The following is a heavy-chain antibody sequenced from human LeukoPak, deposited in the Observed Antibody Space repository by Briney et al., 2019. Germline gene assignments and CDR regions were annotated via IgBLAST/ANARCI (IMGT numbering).Heavy chain of an antibody. CDR3: ARDQVRGEE. CDR2: IYYSGST. CDR1: GDSISDYY. J-gene: IGHJ4*02. V-gene: IGHV4-59*12. Sequence: SEALSLTCTVSGDSISDYYWSWIRQPPGKGLEYIGYIYYSGSTNYNPSLKSRVTISVDTSKNQFSLKLSSVTAADTAVYYCARDQVRGEEWGQGTLVTVSS. D-gene: IGHD3-10*01.